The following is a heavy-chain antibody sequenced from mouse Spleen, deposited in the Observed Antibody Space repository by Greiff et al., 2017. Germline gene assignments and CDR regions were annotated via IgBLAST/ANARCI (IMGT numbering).Heavy chain of an antibody. D-gene: IGHD1-1*01. CDR1: GYSITRDY. Sequence: VQLQQSGPGLAKPSQTLSLTCSVTGYSITRDYWNWIREFPGNKLEYMGYISHSGSTYYNPSLRGRISISRDTSKNQYFLNLNSLTTEDTATYYCARSYYGRDYFGYWGQGTTLTVSS. V-gene: IGHV3-8*01. CDR3: ARSYYGRDYFGY. J-gene: IGHJ2*01. CDR2: ISHSGST.